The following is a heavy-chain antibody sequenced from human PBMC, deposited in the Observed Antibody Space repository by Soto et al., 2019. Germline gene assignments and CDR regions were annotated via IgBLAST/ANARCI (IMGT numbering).Heavy chain of an antibody. J-gene: IGHJ4*02. D-gene: IGHD6-13*01. CDR3: ARGGSSSWYGFYFFDN. Sequence: SSETLSLTCTVSGGSMSSYFWSWIRQPPGRGLEWIGYISDSGSTNYKTSLKSRVTISVDTSKNQFSLKVTTMTAADTAVYYCARGGSSSWYGFYFFDNWGPGTLVTVSS. CDR1: GGSMSSYF. V-gene: IGHV4-59*12. CDR2: ISDSGST.